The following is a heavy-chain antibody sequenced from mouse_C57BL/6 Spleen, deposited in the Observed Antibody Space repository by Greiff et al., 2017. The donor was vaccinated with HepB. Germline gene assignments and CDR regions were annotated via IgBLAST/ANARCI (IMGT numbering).Heavy chain of an antibody. J-gene: IGHJ1*03. D-gene: IGHD1-1*01. CDR2: IWTGGGT. V-gene: IGHV2-9-1*01. Sequence: VMLVESGPGLVAPSQSLSITCTVSGFSLTSYAISWVRQPPGKGLEWLGVIWTGGGTNYNSALKSRLSISKDNSKSQVFLKMNSLQTDDTARYYCARTSLYYYGSSSWYFDVWGTGTTVTVSS. CDR1: GFSLTSYA. CDR3: ARTSLYYYGSSSWYFDV.